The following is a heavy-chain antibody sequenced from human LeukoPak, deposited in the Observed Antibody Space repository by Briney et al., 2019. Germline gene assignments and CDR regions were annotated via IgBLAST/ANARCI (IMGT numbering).Heavy chain of an antibody. CDR3: ARDRWPGIAVAGTTFDY. D-gene: IGHD6-19*01. V-gene: IGHV1-2*06. CDR2: INPNSGGT. Sequence: GASVKVSCKASGYTFTGYYMHWVRQAPGQGLEWMGRINPNSGGTNYAQKLQGRVTMTTDTSTGTAYMELRSLRSDDTAVYYCARDRWPGIAVAGTTFDYWGQGTLVTVSS. J-gene: IGHJ4*02. CDR1: GYTFTGYY.